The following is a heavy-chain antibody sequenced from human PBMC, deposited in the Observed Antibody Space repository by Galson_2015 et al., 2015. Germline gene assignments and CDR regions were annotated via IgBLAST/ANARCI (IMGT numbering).Heavy chain of an antibody. D-gene: IGHD4-17*01. J-gene: IGHJ4*02. V-gene: IGHV1-69*13. CDR2: IIPIFGTA. CDR1: GGTFSSYA. Sequence: SVKVSCKASGGTFSSYAISWVRQAPGQGLEWMGGIIPIFGTANYAQKFQGRVTITADESTSTAYMELSSLRSEDTAVYYCAREGLRSLYFDYWGQGTLVTVSS. CDR3: AREGLRSLYFDY.